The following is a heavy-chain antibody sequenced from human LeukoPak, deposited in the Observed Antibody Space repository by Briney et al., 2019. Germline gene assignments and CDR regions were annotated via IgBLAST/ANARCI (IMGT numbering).Heavy chain of an antibody. CDR3: ARASAGAIFYYGMDV. Sequence: SETLSLTCTLSGGSTSRHYWSWIRQSPGKGLEWIGCIYNSGSTRYNPSLKSRVTISEDTSQNQFSLRLNSVTAADTAVYFCARASAGAIFYYGMDVWGKGTTVTVSS. CDR2: IYNSGST. CDR1: GGSTSRHY. J-gene: IGHJ6*04. V-gene: IGHV4-59*11. D-gene: IGHD3-3*01.